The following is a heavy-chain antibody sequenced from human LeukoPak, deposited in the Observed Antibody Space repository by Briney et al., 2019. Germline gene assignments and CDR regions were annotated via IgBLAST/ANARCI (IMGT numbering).Heavy chain of an antibody. CDR2: IWYDGSNK. CDR3: ASQYYYGSGSYLIDY. Sequence: GRSLRLSCAASGFTFSSYGMHWVRQAPGKGLEWVAAIWYDGSNKYYADSVKGRFTISRDNSKNTLYLQMNSLRAEDTAVYYCASQYYYGSGSYLIDYWGQGTLVTVSS. D-gene: IGHD3-10*01. J-gene: IGHJ4*02. CDR1: GFTFSSYG. V-gene: IGHV3-33*01.